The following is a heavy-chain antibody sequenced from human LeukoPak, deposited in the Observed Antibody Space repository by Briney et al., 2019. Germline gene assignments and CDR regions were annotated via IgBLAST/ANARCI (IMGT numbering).Heavy chain of an antibody. Sequence: GGSLRLFCAASGFTFSSYGMHWVRQAPGKGLEWVAFIRYDGSNKYYADSVKGRFTISRDNSRNTLYLQMNSLRAEDTAVFYCARDDCSGNSCYSEGAFDIWGQGTMVTVSS. V-gene: IGHV3-30*02. CDR1: GFTFSSYG. J-gene: IGHJ3*02. CDR3: ARDDCSGNSCYSEGAFDI. CDR2: IRYDGSNK. D-gene: IGHD2-15*01.